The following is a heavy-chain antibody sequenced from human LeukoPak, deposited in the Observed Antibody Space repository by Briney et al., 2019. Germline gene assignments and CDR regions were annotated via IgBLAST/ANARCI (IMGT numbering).Heavy chain of an antibody. V-gene: IGHV3-74*01. J-gene: IGHJ4*02. CDR1: GFTFSSYW. CDR2: INSDGSST. CDR3: ARTAGHYDFWSGYFYYFDY. Sequence: GGSLRLSCAASGFTFSSYWMHWVRQAPGKGLVWVSRINSDGSSTSYADSVEGRFTISRDNAKNTLYLQMNSLRAEDTAVYYCARTAGHYDFWSGYFYYFDYWGQGTLVTVSS. D-gene: IGHD3-3*01.